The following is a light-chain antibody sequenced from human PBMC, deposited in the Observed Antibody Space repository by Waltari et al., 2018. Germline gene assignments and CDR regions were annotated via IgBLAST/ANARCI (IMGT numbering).Light chain of an antibody. CDR2: DVN. CDR1: RSDIGTYHH. V-gene: IGLV2-14*01. Sequence: QSALPQPASVSGSPGQSITIPCTGTRSDIGTYHHLPWYQQYPGKAPKLMIYDVNKRPSGVSDRFSGSKSGNTASLTISGLQAEDEADYYCCSYTRSSTYVFGTGTQVTVL. J-gene: IGLJ1*01. CDR3: CSYTRSSTYV.